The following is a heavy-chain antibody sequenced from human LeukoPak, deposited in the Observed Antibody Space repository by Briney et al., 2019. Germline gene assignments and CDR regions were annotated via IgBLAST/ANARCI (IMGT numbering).Heavy chain of an antibody. D-gene: IGHD6-19*01. J-gene: IGHJ6*02. V-gene: IGHV6-1*01. CDR2: TYYKAKCDN. CDR1: VDGVSSNSAA. Sequence: SQTLSLTRAVSVDGVSSNSAAWNWIKPSPTRCLPWLGWTYYKAKCDNDYAVSVKSRITINPDTSMNQFSLQLNTVTPENTAVYYCARERGGGWYGNYYYGRDVWGQGTTVTVSS. CDR3: ARERGGGWYGNYYYGRDV.